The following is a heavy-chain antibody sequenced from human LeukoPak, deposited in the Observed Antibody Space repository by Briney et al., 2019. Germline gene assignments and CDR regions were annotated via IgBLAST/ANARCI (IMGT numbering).Heavy chain of an antibody. D-gene: IGHD3-22*01. CDR1: GYSFTSYG. V-gene: IGHV1-18*01. CDR3: ARDYYDSSGYY. J-gene: IGHJ4*02. Sequence: ASVKVSCKAAGYSFTSYGIIWVRQAPGQGLEWMGRVNTYNGYTNYAQRLQGRVSMTTDTSTSTAYMELRSLRSDDTAVYYCARDYYDSSGYYWGQGTLVTVSS. CDR2: VNTYNGYT.